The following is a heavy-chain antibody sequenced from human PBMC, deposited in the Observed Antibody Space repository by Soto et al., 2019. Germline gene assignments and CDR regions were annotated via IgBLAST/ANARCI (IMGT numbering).Heavy chain of an antibody. CDR3: AREEQQLVPFIDY. CDR2: IWYDGSNK. CDR1: GFTLSSYG. Sequence: GGSLRLSCAASGFTLSSYGMHWVRQAPGKGLEWVAVIWYDGSNKYYADSVKGRFTISRDNSKNTLYLQMNSLRAEDTAVYYCAREEQQLVPFIDYWGQGTLVTVSS. D-gene: IGHD6-13*01. J-gene: IGHJ4*02. V-gene: IGHV3-33*01.